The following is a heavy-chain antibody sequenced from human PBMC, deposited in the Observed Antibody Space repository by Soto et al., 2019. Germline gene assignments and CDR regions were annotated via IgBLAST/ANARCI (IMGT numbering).Heavy chain of an antibody. V-gene: IGHV3-30-3*01. J-gene: IGHJ4*02. CDR2: ISYDGSNK. Sequence: QVQLVESGGGVVQPGRSLRLSCAASGFTFSSYAMHWVRQAPGKGLEWVAVISYDGSNKYYADSVKGRFTISRDNSKTTLYLQMNSLRAEDTAVYYCASWGRSSYDYWGQGTLVTVSS. CDR3: ASWGRSSYDY. CDR1: GFTFSSYA. D-gene: IGHD6-6*01.